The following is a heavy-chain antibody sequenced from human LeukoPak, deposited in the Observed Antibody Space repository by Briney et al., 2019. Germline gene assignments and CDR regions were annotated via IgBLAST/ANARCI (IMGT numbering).Heavy chain of an antibody. CDR1: GYTFTNYY. J-gene: IGHJ4*02. CDR2: INPNSGGT. Sequence: ASVKVSCKASGYTFTNYYIHWVRQAPGQGLEWMGRINPNSGGTNYAPRFQGRVTMTRDTSISTAYMELSRLRSDDTAIYYCAGPSNGYYPFLDYWGQGTLVTVSS. D-gene: IGHD3-22*01. V-gene: IGHV1-2*06. CDR3: AGPSNGYYPFLDY.